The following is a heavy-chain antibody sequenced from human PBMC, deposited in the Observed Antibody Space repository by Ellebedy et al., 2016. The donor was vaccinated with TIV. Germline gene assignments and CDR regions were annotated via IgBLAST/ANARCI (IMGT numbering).Heavy chain of an antibody. V-gene: IGHV3-66*01. D-gene: IGHD1-1*01. CDR3: AGETFNDVDLIKWGVLDT. Sequence: GGSLRLSCAASGLTVSSTYMSWVRQAPGKGLEWISVIHTGGDTNYADSVKGRFTMSRDTSKNTVHLQINSVRVEDTAVYYCAGETFNDVDLIKWGVLDTWGQGTMVTVSS. CDR1: GLTVSSTY. J-gene: IGHJ3*02. CDR2: IHTGGDT.